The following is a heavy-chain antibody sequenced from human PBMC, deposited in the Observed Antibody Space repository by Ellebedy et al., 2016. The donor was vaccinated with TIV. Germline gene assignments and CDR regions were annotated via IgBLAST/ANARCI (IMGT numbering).Heavy chain of an antibody. V-gene: IGHV3-23*01. J-gene: IGHJ4*02. CDR2: ITGSGDRT. D-gene: IGHD6-19*01. Sequence: PGGSLRLSCATSGFTFDNFAMRWFRQAPGKGLEWVSAITGSGDRTFYAYSVKGLLTVSRDNSKSTLDLQMSSLRAEDTAVYYCAKGRGGGSDSSAPRYYFDSWGLGTLVTVSS. CDR1: GFTFDNFA. CDR3: AKGRGGGSDSSAPRYYFDS.